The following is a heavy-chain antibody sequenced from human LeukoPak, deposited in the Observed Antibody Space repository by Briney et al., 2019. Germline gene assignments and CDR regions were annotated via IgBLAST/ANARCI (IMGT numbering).Heavy chain of an antibody. J-gene: IGHJ4*02. CDR2: ISYGGNTK. CDR3: ARDQIAAAHNFDH. V-gene: IGHV3-30-3*01. Sequence: GRSLRLSCAASGFTFSSYAMHWVRQAPGKGLEWVAAISYGGNTKYYADSVKGRFTISRDNSKNTLWLQMNSLRAEDTALYYCARDQIAAAHNFDHRGQGTLVTVSS. D-gene: IGHD6-13*01. CDR1: GFTFSSYA.